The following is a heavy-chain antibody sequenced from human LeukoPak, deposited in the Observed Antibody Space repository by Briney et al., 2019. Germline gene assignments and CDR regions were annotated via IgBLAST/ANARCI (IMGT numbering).Heavy chain of an antibody. J-gene: IGHJ4*02. V-gene: IGHV3-30*01. CDR2: MSYDGSNK. D-gene: IGHD2-21*01. Sequence: GGSLRLSCAASGFIFSSYAMHWVRQAPGKGLEWVAVMSYDGSNKYYADSVKGRFTISRDNSKNTLYLQMNSLRAEDTAVYYCARDRGGVDYWGQGTLVTVSS. CDR1: GFIFSSYA. CDR3: ARDRGGVDY.